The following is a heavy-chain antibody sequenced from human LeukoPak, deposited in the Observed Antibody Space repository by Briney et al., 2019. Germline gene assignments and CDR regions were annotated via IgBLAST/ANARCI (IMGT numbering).Heavy chain of an antibody. D-gene: IGHD2-2*01. CDR2: IYYSGST. V-gene: IGHV4-39*01. J-gene: IGHJ4*02. CDR3: ARHEGSSDTFDY. CDR1: GGSISSSSDY. Sequence: SETLSLTCTVSGGSISSSSDYWGWIRQPPGKGLEWIGSIYYSGSTYYNPSLKSRVTISVDTSKNQFSLKLSYTAVYYCARHEGSSDTFDYWGQGTLVTVSS.